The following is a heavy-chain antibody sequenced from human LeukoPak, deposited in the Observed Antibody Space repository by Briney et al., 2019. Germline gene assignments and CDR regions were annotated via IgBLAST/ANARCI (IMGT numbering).Heavy chain of an antibody. D-gene: IGHD6-6*01. Sequence: GGSLRLSCAASGFTFSSYGMSWVRQAPGKGLEWVSAISVGGSTYYADSMRGRFTVSRDNAKNSLFLEVSSLRAEDTAVYYCARSGSSLYYYTLDVWGQGTTVAVSS. CDR1: GFTFSSYG. CDR3: ARSGSSLYYYTLDV. J-gene: IGHJ6*02. CDR2: ISVGGST. V-gene: IGHV3-23*01.